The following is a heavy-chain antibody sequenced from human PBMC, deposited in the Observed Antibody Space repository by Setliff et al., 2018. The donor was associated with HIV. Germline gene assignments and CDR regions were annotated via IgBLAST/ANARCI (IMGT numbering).Heavy chain of an antibody. CDR1: GGSFTAYH. J-gene: IGHJ3*01. CDR2: INHSGGT. Sequence: KPSETLSLTCAVYGGSFTAYHWSWIRQPPGRGLEWIAEINHSGGTNHNPSLKSRITISVDTSKKQVSLKLTSVTAADTAIYYCARAGNFGDWDGSDVWGQGTMVTVSS. CDR3: ARAGNFGDWDGSDV. V-gene: IGHV4-34*01. D-gene: IGHD3-10*01.